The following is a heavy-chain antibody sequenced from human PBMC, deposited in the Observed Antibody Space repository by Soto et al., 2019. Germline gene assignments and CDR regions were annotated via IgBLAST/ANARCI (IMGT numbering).Heavy chain of an antibody. CDR2: ISSGGSSI. V-gene: IGHV3-11*01. Sequence: QVHLVESGGGLVKPGGSLRLSCAASGFTFSDYYMTWIRQAPGKGLEWVSYISSGGSSIYYADSVKGRFTISRDNAKNSLYLQMNSLRAEDTAMYYCASLAIGTIIRGAPDFWGQRTLVTVSS. D-gene: IGHD3-10*01. J-gene: IGHJ4*02. CDR1: GFTFSDYY. CDR3: ASLAIGTIIRGAPDF.